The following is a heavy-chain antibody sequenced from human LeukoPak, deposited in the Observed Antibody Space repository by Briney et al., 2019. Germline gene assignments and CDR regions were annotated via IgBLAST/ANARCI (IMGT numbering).Heavy chain of an antibody. Sequence: GGSLRLSCAASGFTFSSYGMHWVRQPPGKGLEWVASINHNGNVNYYVDSVKGRFTISRDNAKNSLYLQMSNLRAEDTAVYFCARGGGLDVWGQGATVTVSS. J-gene: IGHJ6*02. V-gene: IGHV3-7*03. CDR2: INHNGNVN. D-gene: IGHD3-16*01. CDR1: GFTFSSYG. CDR3: ARGGGLDV.